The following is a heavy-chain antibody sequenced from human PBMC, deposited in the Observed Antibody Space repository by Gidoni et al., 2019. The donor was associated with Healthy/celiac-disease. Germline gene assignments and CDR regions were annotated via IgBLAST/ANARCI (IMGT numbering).Heavy chain of an antibody. CDR1: GGSFSNYY. D-gene: IGHD7-27*01. V-gene: IGHV4-34*01. CDR2: INHSGST. J-gene: IGHJ2*01. CDR3: ARVNVGNWYFDL. Sequence: QVPLQPWGAGLLKPSETLSLTCVVYGGSFSNYYWSWIRQPPGKGLEWIGEINHSGSTDYNPSLERRVTISVDTSKNQFALKLSSVTDADTAVYYCARVNVGNWYFDLWGRGTLVTVSS.